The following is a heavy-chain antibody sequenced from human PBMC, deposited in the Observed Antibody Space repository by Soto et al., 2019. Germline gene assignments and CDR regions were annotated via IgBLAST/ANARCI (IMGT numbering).Heavy chain of an antibody. CDR1: GFALTVRPVG. J-gene: IGHJ4*03. CDR3: AHRLGGYTWNDGYLDY. CDR2: IYWDDDK. D-gene: IGHD1-1*01. Sequence: GADPTLGKPTQTLTLTCSFSGFALTVRPVGVGWIRQSPGKAPEWLAVIYWDDDKRYSPSLRNRLTITKASSNNHVVLLMTNMDPADSGTYYCAHRLGGYTWNDGYLDYWGQGALVTVSS. V-gene: IGHV2-5*02.